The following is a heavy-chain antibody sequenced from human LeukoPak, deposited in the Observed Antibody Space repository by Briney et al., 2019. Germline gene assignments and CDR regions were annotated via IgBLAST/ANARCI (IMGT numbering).Heavy chain of an antibody. J-gene: IGHJ4*02. D-gene: IGHD2-2*01. CDR2: INHSRST. Sequence: PSETLSLTCAIYGGSFSGYYWSWIRQPPGKGLEWIGEINHSRSTNYNPSLKSRVTISVDTSKNQFSLKLSSVTAADTAVYYCARGNGDCSSTSCYVVYFDYWGQGTLVTVSS. CDR1: GGSFSGYY. CDR3: ARGNGDCSSTSCYVVYFDY. V-gene: IGHV4-34*01.